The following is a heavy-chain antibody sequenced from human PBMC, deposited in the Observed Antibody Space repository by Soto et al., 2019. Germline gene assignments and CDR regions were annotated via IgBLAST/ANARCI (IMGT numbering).Heavy chain of an antibody. Sequence: SVNVSSKAPGVTFSSTSLQWLRHARGQRPEWIGWIVVGSGNTNYAQKFQERVTITRDNSKNTLYLQMNSLRAEDTAVYYCAKDHLISQDRTMIVVVITYFDYWGQGTLVTVSS. CDR1: GVTFSSTS. CDR2: IVVGSGNT. J-gene: IGHJ4*02. V-gene: IGHV1-58*01. CDR3: AKDHLISQDRTMIVVVITYFDY. D-gene: IGHD3-22*01.